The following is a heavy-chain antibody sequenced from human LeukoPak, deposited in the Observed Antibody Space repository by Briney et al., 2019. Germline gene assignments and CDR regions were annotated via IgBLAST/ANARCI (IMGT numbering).Heavy chain of an antibody. CDR1: GGSISSGGYY. J-gene: IGHJ4*02. Sequence: KPSQTLSLTCTVSGGSISSGGYYWSWIRQHPGKGLEWIGYIYYSGSTYYNPSLKSRVTISVDTSKNQFSLKLSSVTAADTAVYYCARDYCSGGSCYSAYWGQGTLSPSPQ. CDR3: ARDYCSGGSCYSAY. CDR2: IYYSGST. D-gene: IGHD2-15*01. V-gene: IGHV4-31*03.